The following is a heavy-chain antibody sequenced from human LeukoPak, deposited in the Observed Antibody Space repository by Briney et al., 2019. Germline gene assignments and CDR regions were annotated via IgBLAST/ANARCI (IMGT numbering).Heavy chain of an antibody. CDR3: ARTRITIFGVVIGDYYMDV. CDR2: ISSSSSTI. V-gene: IGHV3-48*01. Sequence: GGSLRLSCAASGFTFSSYSMNWVRQAPGKGLGWVSYISSSSSTIYYADSVKGRFTISRDNAKNSLYLQMNSLRAEDTAVYYCARTRITIFGVVIGDYYMDVWGKGTTVTVSS. D-gene: IGHD3-3*01. CDR1: GFTFSSYS. J-gene: IGHJ6*03.